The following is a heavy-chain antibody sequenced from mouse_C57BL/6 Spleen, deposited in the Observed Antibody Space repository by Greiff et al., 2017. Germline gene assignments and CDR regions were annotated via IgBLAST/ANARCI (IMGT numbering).Heavy chain of an antibody. CDR2: IDPSDSYT. D-gene: IGHD1-1*01. CDR1: GYTFTSYW. J-gene: IGHJ3*01. Sequence: QVQLQQPGAELVMPGASVKLSCKASGYTFTSYWMHWVKQRPGQGLEWIGEIDPSDSYTNYNQKFKGKSTLTVDKSSSTAYMQLSSLTSEDSAVYYCASLRSSFAYWGQGTLVTVSA. CDR3: ASLRSSFAY. V-gene: IGHV1-69*01.